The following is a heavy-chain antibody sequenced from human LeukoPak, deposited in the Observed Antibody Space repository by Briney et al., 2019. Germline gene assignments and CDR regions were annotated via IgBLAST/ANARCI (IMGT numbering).Heavy chain of an antibody. CDR1: GYTFTSYA. Sequence: GASVKVSCTASGYTFTSYAMHWVRQAPGQRLEWMGWINAGNGNTKYSQKFQGRVTITRDTSASTAYMELSSLGSEDTAVYYCARDRGNYDSSGIDYWGQGTLVTVSS. V-gene: IGHV1-3*01. CDR2: INAGNGNT. J-gene: IGHJ4*02. D-gene: IGHD3-22*01. CDR3: ARDRGNYDSSGIDY.